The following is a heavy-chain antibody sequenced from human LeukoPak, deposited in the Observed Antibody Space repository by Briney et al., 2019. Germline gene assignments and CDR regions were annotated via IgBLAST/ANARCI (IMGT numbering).Heavy chain of an antibody. CDR2: IKPNSGGT. CDR1: GYTFTGYY. CDR3: ARGIVVVPAAIIAVAGPNDY. V-gene: IGHV1-2*02. J-gene: IGHJ4*02. Sequence: GASVKVSCKASGYTFTGYYMHWVRQAPGQGLEWMGWIKPNSGGTNYARKFQGRVTMTRDTSISTAYMELSRLRSDDTAVYYCARGIVVVPAAIIAVAGPNDYWGQGTLVTVSS. D-gene: IGHD2-2*02.